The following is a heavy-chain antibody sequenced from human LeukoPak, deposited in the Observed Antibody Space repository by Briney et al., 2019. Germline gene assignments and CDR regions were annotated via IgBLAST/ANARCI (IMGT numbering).Heavy chain of an antibody. CDR2: INPSGGSTT. V-gene: IGHV1-46*01. CDR3: ARASSSGRRFDY. D-gene: IGHD3-22*01. J-gene: IGHJ4*02. CDR1: GYTFTNDY. Sequence: ASVKVSCKASGYTFTNDYMHWVRQAPGQGLEWMGIINPSGGSTTSYAQKFQGRVTMTRDTSTSTVDMELSSLTSEDTAVYYCARASSSGRRFDYWGQGTLVTVSS.